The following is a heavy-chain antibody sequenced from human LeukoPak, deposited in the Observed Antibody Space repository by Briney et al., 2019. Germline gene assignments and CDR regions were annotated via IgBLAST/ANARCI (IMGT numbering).Heavy chain of an antibody. CDR2: IWYDGSNK. J-gene: IGHJ4*02. Sequence: PGGSLRLSCAASGFTFSSYVMHWVRQAPGKGLEWVAVIWYDGSNKNYADSVKGRFTISRDNSKNTLYLQMNSLRAEDTAVYYCAKAARDYWGQGTLVTVSS. CDR1: GFTFSSYV. CDR3: AKAARDY. V-gene: IGHV3-33*06.